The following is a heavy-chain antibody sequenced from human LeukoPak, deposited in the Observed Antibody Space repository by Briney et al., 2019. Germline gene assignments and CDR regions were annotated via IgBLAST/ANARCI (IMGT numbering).Heavy chain of an antibody. CDR1: GFTFSSYS. CDR3: AKVATRRELLSTHFDS. CDR2: ISSNGGSI. J-gene: IGHJ4*02. D-gene: IGHD2/OR15-2a*01. Sequence: GGSLRLSCAASGFTFSSYSMYWVRQAPGKGLEYVSGISSNGGSIFYANSVKGRFIMSGDNSKDTLYLQMGSLTDEDMAVYYCAKVATRRELLSTHFDSWGQGTLVTVFS. V-gene: IGHV3-64*01.